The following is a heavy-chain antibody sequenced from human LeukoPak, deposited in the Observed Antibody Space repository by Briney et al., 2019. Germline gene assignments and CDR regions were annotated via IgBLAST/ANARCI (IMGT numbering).Heavy chain of an antibody. CDR2: IYPGDSDT. V-gene: IGHV5-51*01. CDR1: GYSFTSYW. D-gene: IGHD3-3*01. CDR3: ARLRFLGPVEGFAWFDP. Sequence: GESLKISCKGSGYSFTSYWIGWVRQMPGKGLEWMGFIYPGDSDTRYSPSFQGQVAISADKSISTAYLQWSSLKASDTAMYYCARLRFLGPVEGFAWFDPWGQGTLVTVSS. J-gene: IGHJ5*02.